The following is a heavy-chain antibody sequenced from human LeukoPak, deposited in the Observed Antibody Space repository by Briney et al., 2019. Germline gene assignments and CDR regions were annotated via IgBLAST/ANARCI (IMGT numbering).Heavy chain of an antibody. CDR3: AKGTSHHWYWFDS. Sequence: ASVKVSCKVSGYTLTELSMHWVRQAPGKGLEWMGGFDHGHGETIYAQKFQGRVTMTEDTSTDTAYMELSSLRSEDTAVYYCAKGTSHHWYWFDSWGRGALVTVSS. CDR1: GYTLTELS. J-gene: IGHJ5*01. CDR2: FDHGHGET. D-gene: IGHD2-8*02. V-gene: IGHV1-24*01.